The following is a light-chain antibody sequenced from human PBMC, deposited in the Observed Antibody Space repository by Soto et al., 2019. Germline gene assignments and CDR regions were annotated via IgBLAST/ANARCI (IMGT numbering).Light chain of an antibody. CDR2: AAA. V-gene: IGKV1-9*01. CDR3: HHYNSYSEA. J-gene: IGKJ1*01. CDR1: QGITSY. Sequence: IQVTQSPSSLSASVGDRVTITCRASQGITSYLAWYQQKPGKAPKLLIYAAAALQTGVSSRFSGSGYGTDFALTISNLQPEDFATYFCHHYNSYSEAFGQGTKVELK.